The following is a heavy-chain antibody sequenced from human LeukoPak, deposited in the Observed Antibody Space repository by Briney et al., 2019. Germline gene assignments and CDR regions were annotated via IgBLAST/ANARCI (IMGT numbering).Heavy chain of an antibody. CDR3: ARDNYSPPYYYYGMDV. D-gene: IGHD4-11*01. Sequence: PSETLSLTCTVSGGSISSYYWSWIRQPPGKGLEWIGYIYYSGSTNYNPSLKSRVTISVDTSKNQFSLKLSSVTAADTAVYYCARDNYSPPYYYYGMDVWGQGTTVTVSS. CDR1: GGSISSYY. CDR2: IYYSGST. V-gene: IGHV4-59*01. J-gene: IGHJ6*02.